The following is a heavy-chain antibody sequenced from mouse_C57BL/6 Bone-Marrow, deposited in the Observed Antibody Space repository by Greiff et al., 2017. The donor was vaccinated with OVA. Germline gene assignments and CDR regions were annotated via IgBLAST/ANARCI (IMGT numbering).Heavy chain of an antibody. CDR3: TGTGTFAD. D-gene: IGHD4-1*01. J-gene: IGHJ3*01. CDR2: IRLKSDNYAT. CDR1: GFTFSNYW. V-gene: IGHV6-3*01. Sequence: EVMLVESGGGLVQPGGSMKLSCVASGFTFSNYWMNWVRQSPETGLEWVAQIRLKSDNYATHYAESVKGRFTISRDDSKSSVYLQMNNLRAEDTGIYYCTGTGTFADWGQGTLVTVSA.